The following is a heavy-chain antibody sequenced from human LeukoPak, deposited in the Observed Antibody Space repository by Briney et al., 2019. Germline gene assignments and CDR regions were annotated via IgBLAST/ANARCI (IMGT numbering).Heavy chain of an antibody. CDR3: ARDYTGYFP. J-gene: IGHJ5*02. V-gene: IGHV3-7*03. CDR2: IKTDGSEK. CDR1: GFTFSSYW. Sequence: PGVSLRLSCEASGFTFSSYWMSWVRQAPGKGLEWVANIKTDGSEKYYVDSVKGRFTISRDNAKNSLYLQMNSLRAEDTAVYYCARDYTGYFPWGQGTPVTVSS. D-gene: IGHD3-9*01.